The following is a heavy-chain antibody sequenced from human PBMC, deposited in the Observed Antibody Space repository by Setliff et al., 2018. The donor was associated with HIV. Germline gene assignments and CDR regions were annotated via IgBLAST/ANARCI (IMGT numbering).Heavy chain of an antibody. CDR3: ASARIPTGGTSTSFDY. CDR2: INSAGSSS. Sequence: GSLRLSCVASTRISTPDWIHWVRQAPGAGLVWVARINSAGSSSSYADSVKGRFTISRDNSKNTLYLQVNSLRPEDTAVYYCASARIPTGGTSTSFDYWGQGTLVTVSS. V-gene: IGHV3-74*01. CDR1: TRISTPDW. D-gene: IGHD1-1*01. J-gene: IGHJ4*02.